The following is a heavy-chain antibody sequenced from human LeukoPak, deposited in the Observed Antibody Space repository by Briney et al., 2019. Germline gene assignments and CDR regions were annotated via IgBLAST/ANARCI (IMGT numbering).Heavy chain of an antibody. CDR2: ISANNGHT. Sequence: ASVKVSCKTSGYTFTNYGINWVRQAPGQGLEWMGWISANNGHTNYAQKSQGRVTMTTDTSTTTAYMELRGLRSDDTAMYYCARGPSTVATRQDFWGQGTLVTVSS. CDR3: ARGPSTVATRQDF. CDR1: GYTFTNYG. D-gene: IGHD6-6*01. V-gene: IGHV1-18*01. J-gene: IGHJ4*02.